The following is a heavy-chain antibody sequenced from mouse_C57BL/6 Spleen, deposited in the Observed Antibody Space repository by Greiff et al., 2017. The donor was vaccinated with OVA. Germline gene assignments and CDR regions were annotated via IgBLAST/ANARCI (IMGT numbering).Heavy chain of an antibody. J-gene: IGHJ4*01. Sequence: EVKLMESGGGLVQPKGSLKLSCAASGFTFNTYAMHWVRQAPGKGLEWVARIRSKSSNYATYYADSVKDRFTISRDDSQSMLYLQMNNLKTEDTAMYYCVREEGYSNYVGDAMDYWGQGTSVTVSS. CDR3: VREEGYSNYVGDAMDY. V-gene: IGHV10-3*01. D-gene: IGHD2-5*01. CDR1: GFTFNTYA. CDR2: IRSKSSNYAT.